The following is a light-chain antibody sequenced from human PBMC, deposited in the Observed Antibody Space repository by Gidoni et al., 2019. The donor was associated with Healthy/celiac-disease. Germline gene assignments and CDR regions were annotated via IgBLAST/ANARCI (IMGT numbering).Light chain of an antibody. CDR1: QSISSW. J-gene: IGKJ4*01. CDR2: KAS. Sequence: DIQMTQSPSTLSASVGDRVTITCRASQSISSWLAWYQQKPGKAPKLLIYKASSLESGVPSRFSGSGSGTEFTLTISSLQPDDFATYYCQQYNSYSLLTFXGXTKVEIQ. CDR3: QQYNSYSLLT. V-gene: IGKV1-5*03.